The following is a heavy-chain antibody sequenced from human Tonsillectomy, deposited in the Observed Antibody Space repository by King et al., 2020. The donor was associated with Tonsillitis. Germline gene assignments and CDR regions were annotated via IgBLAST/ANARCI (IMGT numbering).Heavy chain of an antibody. CDR3: ARDAGGSCYDSRCKYGMDV. V-gene: IGHV3-11*06. CDR2: ISSSSSYT. J-gene: IGHJ6*02. D-gene: IGHD2-15*01. Sequence: VQLVESGGGLVKPGGSLRLSCAASGFTFSDYYMSWIRQAPGKGLEWVSYISSSSSYTNYADSVKGRFTISRDNAKNSLYLQMNSLRAEDTAVYYCARDAGGSCYDSRCKYGMDVWGQGTPVTVSS. CDR1: GFTFSDYY.